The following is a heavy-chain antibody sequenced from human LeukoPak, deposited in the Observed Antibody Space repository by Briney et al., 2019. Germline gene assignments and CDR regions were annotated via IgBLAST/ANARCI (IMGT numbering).Heavy chain of an antibody. D-gene: IGHD3-22*01. V-gene: IGHV3-48*01. Sequence: GGALRLSCAASGFTFRSYSMTRVRHAPGEGVEWLLYISSSGSTIYYADSVKGRFTISRDNAKNSLYLQMNSLRAEDTAVYYCARDEYYDSSGYTSWGQGTLVTVSS. CDR1: GFTFRSYS. CDR3: ARDEYYDSSGYTS. CDR2: ISSSGSTI. J-gene: IGHJ4*02.